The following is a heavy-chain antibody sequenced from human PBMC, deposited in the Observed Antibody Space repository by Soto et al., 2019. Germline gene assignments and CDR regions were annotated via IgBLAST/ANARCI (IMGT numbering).Heavy chain of an antibody. CDR1: GGSFSGYY. D-gene: IGHD2-15*01. V-gene: IGHV4-34*01. CDR3: ARVRVGYCSGGSCYSESVSFDY. J-gene: IGHJ4*02. CDR2: INHSGST. Sequence: PSETLSLTCAVYGGSFSGYYWSWIRQPPGKGLEWIGEINHSGSTNYNPSLKSRVTISVDTSKNQFSLKLSSVTAADTAVYYCARVRVGYCSGGSCYSESVSFDYWGQGTLVTVSS.